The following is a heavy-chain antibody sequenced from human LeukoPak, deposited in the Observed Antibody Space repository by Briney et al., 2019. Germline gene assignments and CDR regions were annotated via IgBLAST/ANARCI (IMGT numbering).Heavy chain of an antibody. CDR2: IYYSGST. J-gene: IGHJ4*02. V-gene: IGHV4-61*01. CDR3: ARHTTTPDSYLAY. D-gene: IGHD1-1*01. Sequence: PSETLSLTCTVSGGSVSSGSYYWSWIRQPPGTGLEWIGFIYYSGSTNYNPSLKSRVTISVDTSKNQFSLKLSSVTAADTAVYYCARHTTTPDSYLAYWGQGTLVTVSS. CDR1: GGSVSSGSYY.